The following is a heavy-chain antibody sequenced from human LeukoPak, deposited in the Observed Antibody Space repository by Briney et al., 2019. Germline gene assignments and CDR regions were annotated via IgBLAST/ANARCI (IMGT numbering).Heavy chain of an antibody. Sequence: PGGSLRLSCAASGFTFSSYAMSWVRQAPGKGLEWVSTSSASSTYYADSVKGRFTISRDNSKNTLYLQMNSLRAEDTAVYYCAKSVVVMVYAIEKWGLGTLVTVSS. J-gene: IGHJ1*01. V-gene: IGHV3-23*01. CDR2: SSASST. CDR3: AKSVVVMVYAIEK. D-gene: IGHD2-8*01. CDR1: GFTFSSYA.